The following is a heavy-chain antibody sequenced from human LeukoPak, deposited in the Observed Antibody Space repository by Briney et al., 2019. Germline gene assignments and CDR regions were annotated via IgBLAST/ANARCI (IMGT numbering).Heavy chain of an antibody. J-gene: IGHJ4*02. D-gene: IGHD3-22*01. CDR2: ISGSGGST. CDR3: AKGISTSYYYDSSGHLFDY. V-gene: IGHV3-23*01. Sequence: GGSLRLSCAASGFTFSSYAMSWVRQAPGKGLEWVSAISGSGGSTYYADSVKGRFTISRDNSKNTLYLQMNSLRAEDTAVYYCAKGISTSYYYDSSGHLFDYWGQGTLVTVSS. CDR1: GFTFSSYA.